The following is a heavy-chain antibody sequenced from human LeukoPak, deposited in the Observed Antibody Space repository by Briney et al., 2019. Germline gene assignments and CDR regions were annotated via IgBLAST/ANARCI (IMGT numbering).Heavy chain of an antibody. V-gene: IGHV4-59*01. D-gene: IGHD5-12*01. CDR2: IYYSGST. Sequence: PSETLSLTCTVSGGSTSSYYWSWIRQPPGKGLEWIGYIYYSGSTNYNPSLKSRVTISVDTSKNQFSLKLSSVTAADTAVYYCAGDPGGYASAEYFQHWGQGTLVTVSS. CDR1: GGSTSSYY. J-gene: IGHJ1*01. CDR3: AGDPGGYASAEYFQH.